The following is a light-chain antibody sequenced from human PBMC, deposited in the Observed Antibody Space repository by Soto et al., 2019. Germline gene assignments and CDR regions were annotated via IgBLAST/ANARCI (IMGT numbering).Light chain of an antibody. J-gene: IGKJ2*01. CDR1: QSVRSSY. Sequence: EFVLAQSPGTLSLSPGERATLSCRASQSVRSSYFAWYQQRPGQAPRLLIYGVSSRATDTPDRFSGSGSGTDFTLTISRLEPEDFAVYYCQQYGSSPPTYTFGQGTKLEIK. CDR2: GVS. V-gene: IGKV3-20*01. CDR3: QQYGSSPPTYT.